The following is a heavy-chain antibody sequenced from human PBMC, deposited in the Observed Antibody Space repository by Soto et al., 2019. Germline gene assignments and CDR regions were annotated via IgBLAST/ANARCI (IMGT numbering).Heavy chain of an antibody. CDR3: AREVHYYDNSGGGY. V-gene: IGHV3-48*02. D-gene: IGHD3-22*01. Sequence: EVQLVESGGGLVQPGGSLRLSCAASGLTFSTYNMNWVRQAPGKGLEWVSYISSSSTTTYYADSVKGRFTISRDNAKNSLYLQMHSLRDEDTAVYYCAREVHYYDNSGGGYWGQGTLVTVSS. J-gene: IGHJ4*02. CDR1: GLTFSTYN. CDR2: ISSSSTTT.